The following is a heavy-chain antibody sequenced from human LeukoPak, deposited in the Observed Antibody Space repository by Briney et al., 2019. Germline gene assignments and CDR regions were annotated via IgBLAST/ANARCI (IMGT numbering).Heavy chain of an antibody. CDR3: AREDGYSGYDYGGPDQ. CDR2: INPNSGGT. D-gene: IGHD5-12*01. V-gene: IGHV1-2*02. J-gene: IGHJ5*02. Sequence: ASVKVSCKASGYRFTGYYVNWVRQAPGQGLEWMGWINPNSGGTNYAQEFQGRVTMTRDTSMSTAYMELSRLRSDDTAVYYCAREDGYSGYDYGGPDQWGQGTLVTVSS. CDR1: GYRFTGYY.